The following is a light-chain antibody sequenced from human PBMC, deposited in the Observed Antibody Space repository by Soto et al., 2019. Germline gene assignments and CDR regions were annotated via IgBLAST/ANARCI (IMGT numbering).Light chain of an antibody. Sequence: EIVMTQSPATLSVSPGERATLSCRASQSVSSNLAWYQQKPGQAPRLLIYGASTRATGIPARFSGSGSGTEFTLTISSLQSEDFAVYYCQRYNNWPPELTLGGGTKVQIK. CDR3: QRYNNWPPELT. CDR1: QSVSSN. V-gene: IGKV3-15*01. J-gene: IGKJ4*01. CDR2: GAS.